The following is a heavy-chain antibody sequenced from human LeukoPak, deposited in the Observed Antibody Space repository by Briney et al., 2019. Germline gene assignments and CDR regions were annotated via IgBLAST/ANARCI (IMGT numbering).Heavy chain of an antibody. Sequence: PGWSLRLSCAVSGITLSNYGMTWVRQAPGKGLEWVAGISGSGGGTNYADSVRGRFTISRDNRKNTLYLQMNNLRAEDTDVYFCAKRGVVIRVIRVGFHKEAYYFDSWGQGALVTVSS. CDR3: AKRGVVIRVIRVGFHKEAYYFDS. D-gene: IGHD3-22*01. CDR1: GITLSNYG. J-gene: IGHJ4*02. CDR2: ISGSGGGT. V-gene: IGHV3-23*01.